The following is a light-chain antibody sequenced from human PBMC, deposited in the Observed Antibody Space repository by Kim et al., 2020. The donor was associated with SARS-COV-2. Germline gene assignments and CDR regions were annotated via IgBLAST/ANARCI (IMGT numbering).Light chain of an antibody. J-gene: IGLJ1*01. Sequence: QSALTQPASVSGSPGQSITISCTGTNSDVGDYNYVSWYQQYPGTAPKLMLFDVNKRPSGVSNRFSGSKSGNTASLTISGLQAEDEADYYCSSYTSSSPYVFGTGTKVTVL. CDR3: SSYTSSSPYV. V-gene: IGLV2-14*01. CDR2: DVN. CDR1: NSDVGDYNY.